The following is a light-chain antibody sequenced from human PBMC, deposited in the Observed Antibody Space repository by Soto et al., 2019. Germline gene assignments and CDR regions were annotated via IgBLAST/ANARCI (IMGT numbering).Light chain of an antibody. Sequence: ETAMTQSPATLSVSPGERATLSCRASQSVTINIAWYQQKPGQAPRLLIHGASTRATDVPARFSGSGSGIEFTLTISSLQTEDFAVYYCQQYNNWPYTFGQGTTLEIK. V-gene: IGKV3-15*01. CDR2: GAS. CDR3: QQYNNWPYT. CDR1: QSVTIN. J-gene: IGKJ2*01.